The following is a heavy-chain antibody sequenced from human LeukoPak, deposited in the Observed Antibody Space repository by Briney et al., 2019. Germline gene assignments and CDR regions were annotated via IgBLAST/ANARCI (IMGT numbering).Heavy chain of an antibody. Sequence: RGSLRLSCAASGFTFSSYAMSWVRQAPGKGLEWVSAISGSGGSTYYADSVKGRLTISRDNYKNTLYLQMNSLRAEDTAVYYCAKDPGYSSGWPVFDFWGQGTLVTVSS. CDR3: AKDPGYSSGWPVFDF. J-gene: IGHJ4*02. D-gene: IGHD6-19*01. CDR1: GFTFSSYA. CDR2: ISGSGGST. V-gene: IGHV3-23*01.